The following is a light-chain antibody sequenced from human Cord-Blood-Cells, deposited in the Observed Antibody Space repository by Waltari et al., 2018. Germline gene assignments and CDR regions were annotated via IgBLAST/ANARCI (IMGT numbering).Light chain of an antibody. CDR2: DDS. Sequence: SYVLTQPPSVSVAPGKTARINCGGNNIGSKSVHWYQQKPGQAPVLVVYDDSDRPSGIPGRFSGSNSGNTATLTISRVEAGDEADYYCQVWDSSSDHPGVVFGGGTKLTVL. CDR3: QVWDSSSDHPGVV. CDR1: NIGSKS. J-gene: IGLJ2*01. V-gene: IGLV3-21*03.